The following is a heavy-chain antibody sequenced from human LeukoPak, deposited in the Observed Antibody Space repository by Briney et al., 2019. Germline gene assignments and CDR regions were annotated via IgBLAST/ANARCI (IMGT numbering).Heavy chain of an antibody. CDR2: ISSSSSYI. CDR1: GFTFSSYS. J-gene: IGHJ3*02. Sequence: GGSLRLSCAASGFTFSSYSMNWIRQAPGKGLEWVSSISSSSSYIYYADSVKGRFTISRDNAKSSLYLQMNSLRAEDTAVYYCAKDRRWELPIDAFDIWGQGTMVTVSS. V-gene: IGHV3-21*04. D-gene: IGHD1-26*01. CDR3: AKDRRWELPIDAFDI.